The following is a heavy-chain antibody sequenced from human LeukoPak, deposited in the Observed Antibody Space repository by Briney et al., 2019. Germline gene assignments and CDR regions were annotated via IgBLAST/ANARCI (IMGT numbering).Heavy chain of an antibody. CDR3: AKEGSGSYHPYYFEY. V-gene: IGHV3-23*01. J-gene: IGHJ4*02. Sequence: GGSLRLSCAASGFTFSSYAMSWVRQAPGKGLEWVSAISGSGGSTYYADSVKGRFTISRDNSKNTVYLQMNSLRAEDTAVYYCAKEGSGSYHPYYFEYWGQGALVTVSS. CDR2: ISGSGGST. CDR1: GFTFSSYA. D-gene: IGHD3-10*01.